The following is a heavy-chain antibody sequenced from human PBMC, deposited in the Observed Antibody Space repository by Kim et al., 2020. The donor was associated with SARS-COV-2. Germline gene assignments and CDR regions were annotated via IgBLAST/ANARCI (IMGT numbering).Heavy chain of an antibody. CDR2: ISSSGTT. V-gene: IGHV4-39*01. D-gene: IGHD3-10*01. J-gene: IGHJ5*02. CDR3: ARGVQYCGSGNPNWFDP. Sequence: SETLSLTCAVSGGSISTSGYFWGWIRQAPGKGLEWIGTISSSGTTYYNPSLNSRVTISADTSNNQFSLHLNSVAAADTAVYYCARGVQYCGSGNPNWFDP. CDR1: GGSISTSGYF.